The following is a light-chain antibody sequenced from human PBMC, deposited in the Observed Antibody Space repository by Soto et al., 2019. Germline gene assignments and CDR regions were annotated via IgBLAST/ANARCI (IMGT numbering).Light chain of an antibody. CDR3: SSFTTSDTYV. V-gene: IGLV2-18*02. CDR2: EVN. CDR1: SSDIGSYNR. J-gene: IGLJ1*01. Sequence: QSVLTQPPSVSGSPGQSVTISCTGTSSDIGSYNRVSWYQQPPGAAPKLMICEVNNRPSGVPERFSGSKSGNTASLTIFGLQAEDEADYYCSSFTTSDTYVFGTGTKVNVL.